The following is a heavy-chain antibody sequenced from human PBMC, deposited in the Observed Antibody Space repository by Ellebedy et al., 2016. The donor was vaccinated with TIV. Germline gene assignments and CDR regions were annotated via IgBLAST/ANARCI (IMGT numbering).Heavy chain of an antibody. V-gene: IGHV3-30*19. D-gene: IGHD1-26*01. J-gene: IGHJ4*02. CDR2: ISYDGSNK. CDR3: ARAGTIFGMVAPPDFDY. Sequence: GESLKISCAASGFTFITYGMHWVRQAPGKGLEWVAVISYDGSNKYYADSVKGRFTISRDNSKNTLYLQMNSLRAEDTAVYYCARAGTIFGMVAPPDFDYWGQGTLVTVSS. CDR1: GFTFITYG.